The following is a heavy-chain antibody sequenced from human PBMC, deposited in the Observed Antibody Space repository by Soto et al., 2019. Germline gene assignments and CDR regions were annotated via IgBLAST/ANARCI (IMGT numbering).Heavy chain of an antibody. CDR1: GYTFTSYG. Sequence: QVQLVQSGAEVKKPGASVKVSCKASGYTFTSYGISWVRQAPGQGLEWMGWISAYNGNTNYAQKPQGRVTMTTDTSTSTAYMELRSLRSDDTAVYYCASGIAVAGTPQGWFDPWGQGTLVTVSS. J-gene: IGHJ5*02. V-gene: IGHV1-18*01. CDR3: ASGIAVAGTPQGWFDP. D-gene: IGHD6-19*01. CDR2: ISAYNGNT.